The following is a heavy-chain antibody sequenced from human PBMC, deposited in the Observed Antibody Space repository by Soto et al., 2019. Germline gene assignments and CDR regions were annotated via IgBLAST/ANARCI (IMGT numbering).Heavy chain of an antibody. CDR2: ISSSSSTI. CDR1: GFTFSSYS. CDR3: ANEYSSSAYYYYGMDV. D-gene: IGHD6-6*01. V-gene: IGHV3-48*02. Sequence: GGSLRLSCAASGFTFSSYSMNWVRQAPGKGLEWVSYISSSSSTIYYADSVKGRFTISRDNAKNSLYLQMNSLRDEDTAVYYCANEYSSSAYYYYGMDVWGQGTTVTVSS. J-gene: IGHJ6*02.